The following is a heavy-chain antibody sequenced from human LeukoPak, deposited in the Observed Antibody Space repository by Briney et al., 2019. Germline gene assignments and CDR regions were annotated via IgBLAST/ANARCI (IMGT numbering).Heavy chain of an antibody. CDR3: ARARDGGYYDSSGYPEDY. D-gene: IGHD3-22*01. CDR1: GGTFSSYA. J-gene: IGHJ4*02. V-gene: IGHV1-69*04. CDR2: IIPILGIA. Sequence: GASVKVSCKASGGTFSSYAISWVRQAPGQGVEWMGRIIPILGIANYAQKFQGRVTITADKSTSTAYMELSSLRSEDTAVYYCARARDGGYYDSSGYPEDYWGQGTLVTVSS.